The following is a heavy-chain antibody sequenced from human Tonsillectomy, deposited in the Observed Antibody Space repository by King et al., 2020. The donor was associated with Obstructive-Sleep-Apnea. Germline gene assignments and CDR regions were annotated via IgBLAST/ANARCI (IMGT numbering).Heavy chain of an antibody. CDR1: GFTFRRYW. CDR3: ARGNYPY. J-gene: IGHJ4*02. Sequence: VQLVESGGGLVQPGGSLRLSCAASGFTFRRYWMSWVRQAPGRGLEWVANIKQDGSEKYYVDSVKGRFTISRDNAKNSLYLQMNSLRAEDTAVYYCARGNYPYWGQGTLVTVSS. V-gene: IGHV3-7*03. CDR2: IKQDGSEK. D-gene: IGHD1-7*01.